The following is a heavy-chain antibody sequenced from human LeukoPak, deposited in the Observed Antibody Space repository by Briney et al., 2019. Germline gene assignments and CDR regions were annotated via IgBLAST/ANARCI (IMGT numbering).Heavy chain of an antibody. CDR1: GGSFSGYY. CDR3: ASGAGPTDY. Sequence: SETLSLTCAVYGGSFSGYYWSWIRQPPGKGLEWIGEINHSGSTNYNPSLKSRVTISVDKSKNQFSLKLSSVTAADTAVYYCASGAGPTDYWGQGTLVTVSS. D-gene: IGHD1-1*01. V-gene: IGHV4-34*01. J-gene: IGHJ4*02. CDR2: INHSGST.